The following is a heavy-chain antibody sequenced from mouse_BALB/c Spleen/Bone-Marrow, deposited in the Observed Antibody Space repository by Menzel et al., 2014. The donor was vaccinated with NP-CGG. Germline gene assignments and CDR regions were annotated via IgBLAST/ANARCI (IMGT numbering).Heavy chain of an antibody. CDR2: ISTYYGNT. CDR1: GYTFTDYA. Sequence: QVQLKESGPELVRPGVSVKISCKGSGYTFTDYAMHWVKQSHAKSLEWIGVISTYYGNTNYNQEFKGKATMTVDKSSSTAYMELARLTSEDSAIYYCARWLQAMDYWGQGTSVTVSS. J-gene: IGHJ4*01. V-gene: IGHV1-67*01. D-gene: IGHD2-2*01. CDR3: ARWLQAMDY.